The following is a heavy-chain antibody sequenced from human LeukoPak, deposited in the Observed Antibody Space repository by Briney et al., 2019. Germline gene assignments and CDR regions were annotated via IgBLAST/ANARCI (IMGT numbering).Heavy chain of an antibody. D-gene: IGHD2-2*01. CDR1: GGSISSYY. J-gene: IGHJ4*02. CDR3: ARGWDCSSTSCYARFDY. V-gene: IGHV4-59*08. CDR2: IYYSGST. Sequence: PSETLSLTCTVSGGSISSYYWSWIRQPPGKGLEWIGYIYYSGSTYYNPSLKSRVTISVDTSKNQFSLKLSSVTAADTAVYYCARGWDCSSTSCYARFDYWGQGTLVTVSS.